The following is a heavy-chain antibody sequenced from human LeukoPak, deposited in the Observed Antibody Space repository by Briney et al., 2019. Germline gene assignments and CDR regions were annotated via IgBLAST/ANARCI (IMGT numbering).Heavy chain of an antibody. J-gene: IGHJ4*02. CDR1: GFTFSDYF. D-gene: IGHD3-9*01. Sequence: GGALRLSCTPSGFTFSDYFFNWIGQAPGKGLEWLSYISSSGSAIYYAGSVKGRFTISRDSAKKSVFLQMNSLRPDDTAVYYCARGLLSFDSYGAFDFWGQGALVTVSS. CDR3: ARGLLSFDSYGAFDF. V-gene: IGHV3-11*01. CDR2: ISSSGSAI.